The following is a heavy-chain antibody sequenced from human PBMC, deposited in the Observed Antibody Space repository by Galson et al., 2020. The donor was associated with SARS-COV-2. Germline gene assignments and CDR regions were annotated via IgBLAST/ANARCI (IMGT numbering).Heavy chain of an antibody. CDR3: ARVGYYNCWGGFGRGIDQ. J-gene: IGHJ4*02. Sequence: SETLSLTCSVSGYSISSNYYWGWIRQSPGKGLEWIGSINHSGTTYYNPSLKSRVSESVDTSKNEFSLELSSVTAADTAVYFCARVGYYNCWGGFGRGIDQWGQGTLVTVSS. CDR1: GYSISSNYY. V-gene: IGHV4-38-2*02. D-gene: IGHD2-15*01. CDR2: INHSGTT.